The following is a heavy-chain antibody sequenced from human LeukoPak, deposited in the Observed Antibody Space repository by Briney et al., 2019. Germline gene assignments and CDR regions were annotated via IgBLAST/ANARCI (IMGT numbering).Heavy chain of an antibody. D-gene: IGHD3-10*02. J-gene: IGHJ6*04. Sequence: PGGSLRLPCAASGFTFSSYAMSWVRQAPGRGLEWVSYISSSGSTIYYADSVKGRFTISRDNAKDSLYLQMNSLRAEDTAVYYCAELGITMIGGVWGKGTTVTISS. CDR2: ISSSGSTI. V-gene: IGHV3-48*03. CDR3: AELGITMIGGV. CDR1: GFTFSSYA.